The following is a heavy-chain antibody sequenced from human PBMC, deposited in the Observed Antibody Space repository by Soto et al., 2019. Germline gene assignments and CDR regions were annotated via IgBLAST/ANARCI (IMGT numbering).Heavy chain of an antibody. CDR2: MIGGGGNT. CDR1: GFTFSNYA. V-gene: IGHV3-23*01. CDR3: AKYTNYYYFYYYRDV. J-gene: IGHJ6*03. D-gene: IGHD4-4*01. Sequence: EVQLLESGGGLVQPGGSLRLSCAASGFTFSNYAMSWVRQSPGKGLEWVSVMIGGGGNTNYADSVRGRFTISRDNSKNTLYLQMNSLIAEDTDVDYCAKYTNYYYFYYYRDVWGKGTTVTVSS.